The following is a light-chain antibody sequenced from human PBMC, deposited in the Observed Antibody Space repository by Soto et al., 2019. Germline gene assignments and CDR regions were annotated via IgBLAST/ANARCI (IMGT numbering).Light chain of an antibody. J-gene: IGLJ1*01. CDR3: QSYDSSLSGLYV. V-gene: IGLV1-40*01. CDR2: GNS. Sequence: QSVLTQPPSVSGAAGERVTISCTGSSSNIGAGYDVHWYQQLPGTAPKLLIYGNSNRPSGVPDRFSGSKSGTSASLAITGLQAEDEADYYCQSYDSSLSGLYVFRTGSKLTVL. CDR1: SSNIGAGYD.